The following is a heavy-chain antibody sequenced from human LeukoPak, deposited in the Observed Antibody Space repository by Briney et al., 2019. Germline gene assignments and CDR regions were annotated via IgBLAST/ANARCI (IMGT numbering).Heavy chain of an antibody. Sequence: GGSLRLSCAASGFTFSSYAMHWVRQAPGKGLEWVAVISYDGSNKYYADSVKGRFTISRDNSKNTLYLQMNSLRAEDTAVYYCARDKAFLTGYYLHYYYYGMDVWGQGTTVTVSS. V-gene: IGHV3-30-3*01. D-gene: IGHD3-9*01. CDR2: ISYDGSNK. CDR3: ARDKAFLTGYYLHYYYYGMDV. J-gene: IGHJ6*02. CDR1: GFTFSSYA.